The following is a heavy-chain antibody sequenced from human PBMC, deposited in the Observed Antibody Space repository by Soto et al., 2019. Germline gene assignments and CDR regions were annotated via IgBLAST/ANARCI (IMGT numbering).Heavy chain of an antibody. J-gene: IGHJ4*02. Sequence: QLQLQESGPGLVKPSETLSLTCTVSGDSVSSSSYYWFWIRQPPGTVLEWIATIYYSGNTCYNPYLKRRVTISVDTSKNQFSVKLISVTATDAAVYFCARLHYDPYFDYWGQGTPVTVSS. CDR2: IYYSGNT. CDR3: ARLHYDPYFDY. D-gene: IGHD3-16*01. V-gene: IGHV4-39*01. CDR1: GDSVSSSSYY.